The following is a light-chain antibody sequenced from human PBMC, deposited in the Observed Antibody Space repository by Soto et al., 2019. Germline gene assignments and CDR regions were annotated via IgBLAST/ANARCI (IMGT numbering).Light chain of an antibody. J-gene: IGKJ1*01. CDR1: QSVTSN. V-gene: IGKV3-15*01. CDR2: GAS. CDR3: QQYSNWPRT. Sequence: ELVMTQSPATLSVSPGERATLSCRASQSVTSNLAWYQQKPGQAPRLLIYGASTRATGLPARFSGSGSGTELTLTISSLQSEDFAVYYCQQYSNWPRTFGQGTKVDI.